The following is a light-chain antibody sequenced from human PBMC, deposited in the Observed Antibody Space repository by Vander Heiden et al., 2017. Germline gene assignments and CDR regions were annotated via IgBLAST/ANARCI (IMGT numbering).Light chain of an antibody. V-gene: IGKV1-5*03. Sequence: DIQMTQSPSTLSASVGDRVTITCRASQSISSWLAWYQQKPGKAPKLLIYKASSLESGVPSMFSGSGSGTEFTLSISSLQPDDFATYYCQQYNSYLTFGQGTKVEIK. J-gene: IGKJ1*01. CDR2: KAS. CDR1: QSISSW. CDR3: QQYNSYLT.